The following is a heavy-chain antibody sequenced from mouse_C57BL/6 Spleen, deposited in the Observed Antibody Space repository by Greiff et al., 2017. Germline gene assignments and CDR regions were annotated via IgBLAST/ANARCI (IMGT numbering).Heavy chain of an antibody. Sequence: DVKLQESGGDLVKPGGSLKLSCAASGFTFSSYGMSWVRQTPDKRLEWVATISSGGSYTYYPDSVKGRFTISRDNAKNTLYLQMSSLKSEDTAMYYCARLIYYGNYFDYWGQGTTLTVSS. CDR1: GFTFSSYG. J-gene: IGHJ2*01. CDR3: ARLIYYGNYFDY. V-gene: IGHV5-6*02. CDR2: ISSGGSYT. D-gene: IGHD2-1*01.